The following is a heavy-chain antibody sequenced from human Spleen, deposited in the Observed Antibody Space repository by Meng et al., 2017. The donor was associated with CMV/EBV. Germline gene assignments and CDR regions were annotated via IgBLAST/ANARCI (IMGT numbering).Heavy chain of an antibody. CDR2: IYSGDST. Sequence: GGSLRLSCAASGFTVSTNYMTWVRQAPGKGLEWVSVIYSGDSTSYADSVKGRFTISRDNSKNTLYLQMNSLRPEDTAVYYCASGASSWGFLNYWGQGTLVTVSS. CDR1: GFTVSTNY. J-gene: IGHJ4*02. V-gene: IGHV3-66*02. D-gene: IGHD1-26*01. CDR3: ASGASSWGFLNY.